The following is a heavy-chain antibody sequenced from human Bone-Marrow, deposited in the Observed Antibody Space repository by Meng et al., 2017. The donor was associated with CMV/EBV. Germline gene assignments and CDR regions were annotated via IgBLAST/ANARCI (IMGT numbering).Heavy chain of an antibody. D-gene: IGHD5-18*01. CDR2: IWYDGSNK. V-gene: IGHV3-33*06. J-gene: IGHJ6*02. CDR1: GFTFSSYG. CDR3: AKDLSGYSYGYYYGMDV. Sequence: GESLKIFCAASGFTFSSYGMHWVRQAPGKGLEWVAVIWYDGSNKYYADSVKGRFTISRDNSKNTLYLQMNSLRADDTAVYYCAKDLSGYSYGYYYGMDVWGQGTTVTVSS.